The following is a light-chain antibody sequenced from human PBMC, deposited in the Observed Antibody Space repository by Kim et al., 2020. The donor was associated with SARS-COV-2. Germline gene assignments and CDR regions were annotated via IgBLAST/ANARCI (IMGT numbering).Light chain of an antibody. Sequence: GKTITISCTRSSGSIDDNYVQWYQQRPGGVPIIVIYEDDKRPSGVSDRFSGSIDNSSNSASLTISGLKTEDEADYYCQSYNRSNVVFGGGTKLTVL. V-gene: IGLV6-57*03. CDR1: SGSIDDNY. CDR2: EDD. CDR3: QSYNRSNVV. J-gene: IGLJ2*01.